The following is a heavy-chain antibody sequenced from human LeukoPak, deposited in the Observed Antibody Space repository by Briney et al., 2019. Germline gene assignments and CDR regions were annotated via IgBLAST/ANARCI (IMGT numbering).Heavy chain of an antibody. CDR1: GYTFTNYG. V-gene: IGHV1-69*13. J-gene: IGHJ4*02. D-gene: IGHD3-22*01. CDR2: IIPIFGTA. CDR3: ARANTSDSSGYYYGALDY. Sequence: SVKVSCKASGYTFTNYGISWVRQAPGQGLEWMGGIIPIFGTANYAQKFQGRVTITADESTSTAYMELSSLRSEDTAVYYCARANTSDSSGYYYGALDYWGQGTLVTVSS.